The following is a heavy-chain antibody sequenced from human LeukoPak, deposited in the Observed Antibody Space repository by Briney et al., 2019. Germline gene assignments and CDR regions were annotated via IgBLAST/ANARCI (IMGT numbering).Heavy chain of an antibody. CDR2: IYTSGST. CDR3: ARDPGFDRSGSYYDY. J-gene: IGHJ4*02. V-gene: IGHV4-4*07. D-gene: IGHD1-26*01. Sequence: SETLSLTCTVSGGFISSYYWSWIRQPAGKGLEWIGRIYTSGSTNYNPSLKSRVTMSVDTSKNQFSLKLSSVTAADTAVYYCARDPGFDRSGSYYDYWGQGTLVTVSS. CDR1: GGFISSYY.